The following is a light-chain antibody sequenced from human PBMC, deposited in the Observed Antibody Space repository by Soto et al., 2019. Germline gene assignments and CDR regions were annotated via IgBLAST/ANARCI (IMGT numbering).Light chain of an antibody. J-gene: IGKJ1*01. Sequence: EIVLTQSPGTLSLSPGERATLSCSASQSVSSSYLAWYQQKPVQAPRLLIYGASSRATGIPDRCSGSGSGIDFTLTLSRLEPEDFAVYYCQQYGSSPETFGQGNKVESK. CDR3: QQYGSSPET. CDR1: QSVSSSY. V-gene: IGKV3-20*01. CDR2: GAS.